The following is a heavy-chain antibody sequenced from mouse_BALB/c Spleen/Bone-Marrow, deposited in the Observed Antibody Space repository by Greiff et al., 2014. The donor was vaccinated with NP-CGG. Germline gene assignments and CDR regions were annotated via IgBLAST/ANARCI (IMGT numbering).Heavy chain of an antibody. CDR2: IDTSDSYT. V-gene: IGHV1-69*01. D-gene: IGHD2-14*01. Sequence: QVQLKESGAELVMPGASVKMSCKASGYTFTDCWMHWVKQRPGQGLEWIGAIDTSDSYTSYNQKFKGKATLTVDESSSTAYMQLSSLTSEDSAVYYCARSDYRYDPFAYWGQGTLVTVSA. CDR1: GYTFTDCW. J-gene: IGHJ3*01. CDR3: ARSDYRYDPFAY.